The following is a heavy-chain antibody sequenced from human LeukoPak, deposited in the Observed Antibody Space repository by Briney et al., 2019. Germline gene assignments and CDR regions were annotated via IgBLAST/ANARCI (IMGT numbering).Heavy chain of an antibody. CDR2: VYYSGST. V-gene: IGHV4-39*07. CDR3: ARVLGGYYGMDV. Sequence: PSETLSLTCTVSGGSISSNYYYWGWIRQPPGKGLEWIASVYYSGSTYYNPSLKSRVTISVDTSKNQFSLKLSSVTAADTAVYYCARVLGGYYGMDVWGQGTTVTVSS. D-gene: IGHD3-16*01. CDR1: GGSISSNYYY. J-gene: IGHJ6*02.